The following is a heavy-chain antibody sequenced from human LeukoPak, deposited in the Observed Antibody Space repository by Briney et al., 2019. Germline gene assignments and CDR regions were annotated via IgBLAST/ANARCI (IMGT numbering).Heavy chain of an antibody. V-gene: IGHV4-61*10. Sequence: SETLSLTCTVSGGSISSGSYYWSWIRQPAGKGLEWIGYIYYSGSINYNPSLKSRVTISVDTSKNQFSLKLISVTAADTAVYYCARSRGYSYGTTFLDYWGQGTLVTVSS. J-gene: IGHJ4*02. D-gene: IGHD5-18*01. CDR1: GGSISSGSYY. CDR3: ARSRGYSYGTTFLDY. CDR2: IYYSGSI.